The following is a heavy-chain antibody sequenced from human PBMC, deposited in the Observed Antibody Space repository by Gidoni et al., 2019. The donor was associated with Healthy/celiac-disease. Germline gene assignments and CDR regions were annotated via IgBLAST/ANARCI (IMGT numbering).Heavy chain of an antibody. CDR2: IIPIFGTA. Sequence: QVQLVQSGAEVKKPGSSVKVSCKASGGTFSSYAISWVRQAPGQGLEWMGGIIPIFGTANYAQKFQGRVTITADESTSTAYMELSSLRSEDTAVYYCARAKAVAGKPPQYYYYYMDVWGKGTTVTVSS. CDR1: GGTFSSYA. D-gene: IGHD6-19*01. V-gene: IGHV1-69*01. J-gene: IGHJ6*03. CDR3: ARAKAVAGKPPQYYYYYMDV.